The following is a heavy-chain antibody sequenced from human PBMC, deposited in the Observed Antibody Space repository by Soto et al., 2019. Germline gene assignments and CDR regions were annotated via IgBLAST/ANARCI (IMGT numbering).Heavy chain of an antibody. V-gene: IGHV4-30-4*01. Sequence: PSETLSLTCTVSGGSISSGDYYWSWIRQPPGKGLEWIGYIYYSGSTYYNPSLKSRVTISVDTSKNQFSLKLSSVTAADTAVYYCARATIVLVPAAMVSHWFDPRGQGTQVTVSS. J-gene: IGHJ5*02. CDR1: GGSISSGDYY. CDR2: IYYSGST. D-gene: IGHD2-2*01. CDR3: ARATIVLVPAAMVSHWFDP.